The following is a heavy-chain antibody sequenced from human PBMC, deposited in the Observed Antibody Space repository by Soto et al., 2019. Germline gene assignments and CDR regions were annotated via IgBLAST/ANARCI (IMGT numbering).Heavy chain of an antibody. CDR1: EYTFTSYA. J-gene: IGHJ4*02. V-gene: IGHV1-3*01. D-gene: IGHD6-13*01. CDR3: ARDLGSSWQNYYFDY. Sequence: ASVKVSCKASEYTFTSYAMHWVRQAPGQRLEWMGWINAGNGNIKYSQKFQGRVTITRDTSASTAYMELSSLRSEDTAVYYCARDLGSSWQNYYFDYWGQGTLVTVSS. CDR2: INAGNGNI.